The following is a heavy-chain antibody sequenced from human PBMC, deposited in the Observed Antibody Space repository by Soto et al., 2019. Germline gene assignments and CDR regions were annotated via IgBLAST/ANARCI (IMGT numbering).Heavy chain of an antibody. CDR1: GYTFTSYD. V-gene: IGHV1-8*01. CDR3: ARVATIIAASNERVRYYFDY. CDR2: MNPNSGNT. Sequence: QVQLVQTGAEVKKPGASVKVSCKASGYTFTSYDINWVRQATGQGLEWMGWMNPNSGNTGYAQKFQGRVTRTRNTAISTAYMELSSLRSEDTAVYYCARVATIIAASNERVRYYFDYWGQGTLVTVSS. D-gene: IGHD6-13*01. J-gene: IGHJ4*02.